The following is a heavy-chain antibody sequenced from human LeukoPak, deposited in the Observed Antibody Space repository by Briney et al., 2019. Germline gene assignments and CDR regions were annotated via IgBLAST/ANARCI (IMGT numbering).Heavy chain of an antibody. CDR3: AREVLVYTAMVGFDP. CDR1: GSTFSNYG. J-gene: IGHJ5*02. Sequence: GRSLRLSCAASGSTFSNYGMHWVRQAPGKGLEWVAVIWYDGSNKYYADSVKGRFTISRDNSKNTLYLQMNSLRGEDTAVYYCAREVLVYTAMVGFDPWGQGTLVTVSS. D-gene: IGHD5-18*01. V-gene: IGHV3-33*01. CDR2: IWYDGSNK.